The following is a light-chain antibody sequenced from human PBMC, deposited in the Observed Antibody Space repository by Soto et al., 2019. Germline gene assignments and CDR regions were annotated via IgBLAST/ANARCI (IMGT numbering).Light chain of an antibody. J-gene: IGLJ2*01. CDR2: RND. Sequence: QSVLTQPPSASGTPGQRVTISCSGSSSNIGYNFVYWYQQVPGTAPKLLIYRNDQRPSGVPDRCSGSKSGTSASLAISGLRSEDEADYYCAAWDDSLSVGVFGGGTKLTV. CDR1: SSNIGYNF. CDR3: AAWDDSLSVGV. V-gene: IGLV1-47*01.